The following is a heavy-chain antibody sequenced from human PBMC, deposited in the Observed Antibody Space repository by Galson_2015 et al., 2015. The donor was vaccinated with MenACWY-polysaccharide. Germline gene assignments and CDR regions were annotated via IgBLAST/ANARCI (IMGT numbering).Heavy chain of an antibody. V-gene: IGHV4-38-2*01. CDR2: IYHSGST. D-gene: IGHD1-26*01. CDR1: GFTFSTYW. CDR3: ARVEKYSGSYYILH. Sequence: LRLSCAASGFTFSTYWMHWVRQAPGKGLEWIGSIYHSGSTYYNPSLKSRVTISVDTSKNQFSLKLSSVTAADTAVYYCARVEKYSGSYYILHWGQGTLVTVSS. J-gene: IGHJ4*02.